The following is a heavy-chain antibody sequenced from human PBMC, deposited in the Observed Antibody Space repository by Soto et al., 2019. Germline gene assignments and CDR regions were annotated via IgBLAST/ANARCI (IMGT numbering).Heavy chain of an antibody. J-gene: IGHJ6*02. CDR1: GYTFTTYG. CDR3: AILGEMPYYYYRLDV. Sequence: GASVKVSCKASGYTFTTYGISWVRQAPGQGLEWMGWISGYNGHTKYAQKFQGRVTMTTDTSTSTVYMDLRSLRSDDTAVYYSAILGEMPYYYYRLDVWGQGTTVTVSS. D-gene: IGHD3-16*01. CDR2: ISGYNGHT. V-gene: IGHV1-18*01.